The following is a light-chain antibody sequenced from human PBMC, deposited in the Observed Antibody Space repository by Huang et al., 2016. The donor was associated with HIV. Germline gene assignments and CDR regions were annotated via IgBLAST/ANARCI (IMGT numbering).Light chain of an antibody. Sequence: IVLTQSPATLSWYLGERVTLSCRASQSISNHLAWYQQRPGQAPRLLIYDASTRVAGVPARFSGSGSGTDFILTINSLEPEDFARYYCQQHDSWLTFGGGTKVEV. V-gene: IGKV3-11*01. CDR2: DAS. J-gene: IGKJ4*01. CDR1: QSISNH. CDR3: QQHDSWLT.